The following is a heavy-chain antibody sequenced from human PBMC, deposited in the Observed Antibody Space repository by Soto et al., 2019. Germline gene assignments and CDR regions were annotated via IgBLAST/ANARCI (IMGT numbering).Heavy chain of an antibody. V-gene: IGHV4-59*01. CDR2: IYYSGST. D-gene: IGHD1-26*01. J-gene: IGHJ4*02. CDR3: AGSGSYYSSFDY. Sequence: KPSETLSLTCTVSGGSISSYYWSWIRQPPGKGLEWIGYIYYSGSTNYNPSLKSRVTISVDTSKNQFSLKLSSVTAADTAVYYCAGSGSYYSSFDYWGQGTLVTVS. CDR1: GGSISSYY.